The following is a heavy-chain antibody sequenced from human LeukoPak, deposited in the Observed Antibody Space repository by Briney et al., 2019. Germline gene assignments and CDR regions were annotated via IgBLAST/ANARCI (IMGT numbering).Heavy chain of an antibody. J-gene: IGHJ5*02. CDR3: ARGSYTSGCFDP. CDR1: GWSFSSYY. V-gene: IGHV4-34*01. CDR2: INHSGST. D-gene: IGHD6-19*01. Sequence: KPSETLSLTCAVSGWSFSSYYLSWIRQPPGKGLEWIGEINHSGSTNYNPSLKSRVTISVDTSKNQFSLKLSSVTAADTAAYYCARGSYTSGCFDPWGQGNLVTVSS.